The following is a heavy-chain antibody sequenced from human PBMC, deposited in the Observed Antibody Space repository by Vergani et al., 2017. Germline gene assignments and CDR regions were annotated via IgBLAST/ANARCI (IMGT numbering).Heavy chain of an antibody. CDR3: AKHPGIATTRHCCAMDV. CDR2: ISPGASTV. J-gene: IGHJ6*02. D-gene: IGHD6-13*01. V-gene: IGHV3-11*04. Sequence: QVQLVESGGGVVQPGGSLRLSCAASGFKFSDYYMSWIRQAPGKGLEWVSHISPGASTVSYTDSVTGRFTVTRDNDNNSLTLDMTTLRVEDTAVYYCAKHPGIATTRHCCAMDVWGQGTTVTVSS. CDR1: GFKFSDYY.